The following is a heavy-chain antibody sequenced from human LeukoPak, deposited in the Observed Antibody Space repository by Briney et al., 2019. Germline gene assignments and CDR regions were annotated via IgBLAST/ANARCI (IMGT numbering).Heavy chain of an antibody. D-gene: IGHD5-18*01. Sequence: GGSLRLSCAASGFTLSSYDMHWVRQAPGKGLEWVAVISYDGSNKYYADSVKGRFTISRDNSKNTLYLQMNNLRAQDTAVYYCARVGRGYSFNVYCFDYWGQGTLVTVSS. J-gene: IGHJ4*02. CDR2: ISYDGSNK. CDR3: ARVGRGYSFNVYCFDY. V-gene: IGHV3-30*03. CDR1: GFTLSSYD.